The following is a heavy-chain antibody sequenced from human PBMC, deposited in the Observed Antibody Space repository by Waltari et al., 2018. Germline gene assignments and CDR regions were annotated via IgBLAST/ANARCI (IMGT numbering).Heavy chain of an antibody. CDR2: IHYSGST. V-gene: IGHV4-59*01. CDR1: GGSISSYY. D-gene: IGHD3-22*01. CDR3: ARAPGVRVGFDF. J-gene: IGHJ4*02. Sequence: QVQLQESGPGLVKPSETLSLTCTVSGGSISSYYWSWIRQPPGKGLEWIGYIHYSGSTNDNPSRKSRVTMSIDTSKNQFSLELSSVTAADTAVYYCARAPGVRVGFDFWGQGTLVTVSS.